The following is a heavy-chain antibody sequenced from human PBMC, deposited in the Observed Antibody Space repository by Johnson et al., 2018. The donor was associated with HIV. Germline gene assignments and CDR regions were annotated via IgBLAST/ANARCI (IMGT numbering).Heavy chain of an antibody. J-gene: IGHJ3*02. V-gene: IGHV3-30*04. CDR3: ARDGPRGIYGAFDI. CDR1: GFTLSSYV. Sequence: VQLVESGGGVVQPGRSLRLSCAVSGFTLSSYVMHWVRQAPGKGLEWVAVMSYDGSDKYYADSVKGRFTISRDNSKNTLYLQMNSLRAEDTALYYCARDGPRGIYGAFDIWGQGTMVTVSS. D-gene: IGHD2/OR15-2a*01. CDR2: MSYDGSDK.